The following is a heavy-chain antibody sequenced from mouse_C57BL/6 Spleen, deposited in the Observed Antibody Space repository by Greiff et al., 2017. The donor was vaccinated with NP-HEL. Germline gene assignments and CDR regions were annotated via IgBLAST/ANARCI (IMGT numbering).Heavy chain of an antibody. CDR1: GFTFSDYG. D-gene: IGHD2-1*01. J-gene: IGHJ1*03. CDR3: ARFYGNYRYFDV. Sequence: EVKLVESGGGLVKPGGSLKLSCAASGFTFSDYGMHWVRQAPEKGLEWVAYISSGSSTIYYADTVKGRFTISRDNAKNTLFLQMTSLRSEDTAMYYCARFYGNYRYFDVWGTGTTVTVSS. V-gene: IGHV5-17*01. CDR2: ISSGSSTI.